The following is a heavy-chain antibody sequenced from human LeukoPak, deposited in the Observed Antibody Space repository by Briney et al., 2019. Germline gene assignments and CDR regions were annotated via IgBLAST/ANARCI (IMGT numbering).Heavy chain of an antibody. CDR1: GYSISSGYY. CDR2: AYHSGIF. CDR3: ARDVVSGTWAFDY. Sequence: PSEPLSLTCNVSGYSISSGYYWGWIRQPPGKGLEWIGSAYHSGIFYYNPSLASRVTISLDTSKNQFSLKLSSVTAADTALYYCARDVVSGTWAFDYWGQGTLVTVSS. J-gene: IGHJ4*02. D-gene: IGHD2-15*01. V-gene: IGHV4-38-2*02.